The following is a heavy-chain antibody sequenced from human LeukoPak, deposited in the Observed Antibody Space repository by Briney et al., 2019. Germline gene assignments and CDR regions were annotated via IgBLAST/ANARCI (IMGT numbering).Heavy chain of an antibody. J-gene: IGHJ3*02. D-gene: IGHD1-26*01. V-gene: IGHV3-21*01. Sequence: PGGSLRLSCAASGFTFSSYSMNWVRQAPGKGLEWVSSISSSSSYIHSADSVRGRFTISRDNAKNSLFLQMNSLSAEDTAVYYCARDEWGDAFDIWGQGTMVTVFS. CDR1: GFTFSSYS. CDR2: ISSSSSYI. CDR3: ARDEWGDAFDI.